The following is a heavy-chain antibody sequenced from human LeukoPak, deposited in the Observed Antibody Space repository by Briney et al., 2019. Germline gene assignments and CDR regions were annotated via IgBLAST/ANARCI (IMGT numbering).Heavy chain of an antibody. Sequence: SQTLSPTCTVSGGSISSGGYYWSWIRQHPGKGLEWIGYIYYSGSTYYNPSLKSRVTISVDTSKNQFSLKLSSVTAADTAVYYCARVWYYYDSGGYRGSLDYWGQGTLVTVSS. D-gene: IGHD3-22*01. CDR2: IYYSGST. V-gene: IGHV4-31*03. CDR3: ARVWYYYDSGGYRGSLDY. CDR1: GGSISSGGYY. J-gene: IGHJ4*02.